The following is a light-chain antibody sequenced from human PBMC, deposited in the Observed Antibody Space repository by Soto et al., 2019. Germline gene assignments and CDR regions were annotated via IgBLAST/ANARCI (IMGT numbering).Light chain of an antibody. Sequence: DIQMTQSPSTLSASVGDRVTITCRASQNISSWLAWYQQKPGKAPQVLIYDVSNLETGVPSRLSVSGSGTEFTLPIRSLQPDDFATYYCQQYNNYWTFGQGTKVDI. CDR3: QQYNNYWT. J-gene: IGKJ1*01. CDR2: DVS. V-gene: IGKV1-5*01. CDR1: QNISSW.